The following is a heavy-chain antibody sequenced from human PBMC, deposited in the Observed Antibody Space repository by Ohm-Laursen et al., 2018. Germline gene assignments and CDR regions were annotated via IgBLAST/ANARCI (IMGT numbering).Heavy chain of an antibody. CDR1: GGSISSSY. D-gene: IGHD6-19*01. CDR2: IYSTGTT. J-gene: IGHJ4*02. V-gene: IGHV4-4*07. CDR3: ARGPVSVAGTLEYYFDY. Sequence: SQTLSLTCTVSGGSISSSYWSWIRLPAGKGLEWIGRIYSTGTTNYNPSLTSRVTMSVDTSKNQFFLNLSSVTAADTAVYYCARGPVSVAGTLEYYFDYWGQGTPVTVSS.